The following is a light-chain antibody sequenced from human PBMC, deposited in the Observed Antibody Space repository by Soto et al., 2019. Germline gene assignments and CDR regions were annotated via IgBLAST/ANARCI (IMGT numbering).Light chain of an antibody. V-gene: IGKV3D-20*02. CDR3: QQRSNWPPEWT. J-gene: IGKJ1*01. CDR2: GAS. CDR1: PSVSSSY. Sequence: EIVFTQSPGTLSLPQGQRATLSCRSTPSVSSSYLAWYQQKPGQAPRLLIYGASSRATGIPARFSGSGSGTDFTLTISSLEPDDFAVYYCQQRSNWPPEWTFGQGAKVEIK.